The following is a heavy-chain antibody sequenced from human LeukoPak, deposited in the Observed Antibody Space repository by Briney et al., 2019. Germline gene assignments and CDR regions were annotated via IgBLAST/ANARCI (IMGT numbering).Heavy chain of an antibody. CDR3: ARGPAAYIDY. V-gene: IGHV5-51*01. CDR2: IYPGDSDT. J-gene: IGHJ4*02. CDR1: GYSFTSYW. Sequence: GESLKISCKGFGYSFTSYWIGWVRQMPGKGLEWVGIIYPGDSDTRDSPSFQGQVTISANKSISTAYLQWSSLKASDTAMYYCARGPAAYIDYWGQGTLVTVSS. D-gene: IGHD2-2*01.